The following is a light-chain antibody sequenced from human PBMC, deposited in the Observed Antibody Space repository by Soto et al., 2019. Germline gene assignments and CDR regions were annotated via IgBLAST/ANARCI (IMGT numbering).Light chain of an antibody. CDR3: QQFYTWPVT. CDR2: GAS. V-gene: IGKV3-15*01. CDR1: QSVSSN. J-gene: IGKJ4*01. Sequence: EIVMTQSPATLSVSPGERATLSCRASQSVSSNLAWYQQEPGQAPRLLIYGASTRATGIPARFSGSGSGTEFTLTINSLQSEDFAVYYCQQFYTWPVTFGGGTKVDI.